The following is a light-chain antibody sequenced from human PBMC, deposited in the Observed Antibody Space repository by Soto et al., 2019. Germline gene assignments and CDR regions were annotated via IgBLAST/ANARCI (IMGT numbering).Light chain of an antibody. Sequence: QSALTQPASVSGSPGQSITISCTGTSSDIGDYNYVSWYQQYPGKAPKLMIYEVSHRPSGVSNRFSGSKSGNTASLTISGLQAEDEADYYCSSFTTSSPYVFGTGTRSPS. CDR1: SSDIGDYNY. J-gene: IGLJ1*01. CDR2: EVS. CDR3: SSFTTSSPYV. V-gene: IGLV2-14*01.